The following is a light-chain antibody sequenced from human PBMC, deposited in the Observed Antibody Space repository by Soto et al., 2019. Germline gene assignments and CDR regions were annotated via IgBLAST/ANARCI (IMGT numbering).Light chain of an antibody. V-gene: IGKV4-1*01. CDR1: QSVLYSSNNKNY. CDR3: QQYHSAPWA. CDR2: WAS. Sequence: DIVMTQSPDSLAVSLGERATTNCKSSQSVLYSSNNKNYLAWYQQKPGQPPKLLIYWASARESGVPDRFSGSGSGTDLTLTIGSLQAEDVAVYYCQQYHSAPWAFGQGTKVEIK. J-gene: IGKJ1*01.